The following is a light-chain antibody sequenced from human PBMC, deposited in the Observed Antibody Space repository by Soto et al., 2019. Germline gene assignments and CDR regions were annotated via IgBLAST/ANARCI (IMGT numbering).Light chain of an antibody. CDR3: QSYDSSLSVP. Sequence: QSVLTQPPSVSGAPGQRVTISCTGSSSNIGAGYDVHWYQQLPGTAPKLLIYGNSNRPSGVPDRFSGSKSGTSASLAITGLQAEDEADYYCQSYDSSLSVPFGGGTTLTVL. CDR2: GNS. J-gene: IGLJ2*01. CDR1: SSNIGAGYD. V-gene: IGLV1-40*01.